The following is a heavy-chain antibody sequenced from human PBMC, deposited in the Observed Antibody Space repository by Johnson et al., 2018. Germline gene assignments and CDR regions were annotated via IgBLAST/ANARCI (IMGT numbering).Heavy chain of an antibody. CDR1: GYTFTSYD. V-gene: IGHV1-8*01. Sequence: VQLVESGAEVKKXGASVKVSCKASGYTFTSYDINWVRQATGQGLEWMGWMNPNRGNTGYAQKFPGRVTMTRHPSIRTAYVELGSLRAEDPAVYYGARGPIFGTNLDYYYYYMDVWGKGTTVTVSS. J-gene: IGHJ6*03. D-gene: IGHD2-8*01. CDR3: ARGPIFGTNLDYYYYYMDV. CDR2: MNPNRGNT.